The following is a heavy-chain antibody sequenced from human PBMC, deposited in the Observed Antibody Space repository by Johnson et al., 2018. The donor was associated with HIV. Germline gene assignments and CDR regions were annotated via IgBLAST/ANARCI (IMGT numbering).Heavy chain of an antibody. Sequence: VQLVESGGGLVQPGGSLRLSCAASGFTFSSYAMSWVRQAPGKGLEWVSAISGSGGSTYYADSVKGRFTISRDHSKNTLYLQMNSLRAEDTAVYYCAKGDIVVVPAADYSSSSVDIWGQGTMVTVSS. J-gene: IGHJ3*02. D-gene: IGHD2-2*01. CDR2: ISGSGGST. CDR1: GFTFSSYA. V-gene: IGHV3-23*04. CDR3: AKGDIVVVPAADYSSSSVDI.